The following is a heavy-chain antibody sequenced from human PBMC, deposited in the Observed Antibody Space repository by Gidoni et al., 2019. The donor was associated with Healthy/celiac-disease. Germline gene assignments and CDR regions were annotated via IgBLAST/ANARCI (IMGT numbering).Heavy chain of an antibody. CDR3: ATPLDWNDHSFDY. CDR2: IIPIFGTA. J-gene: IGHJ4*02. CDR1: GGTFSSYA. Sequence: QVQLVQSGAEVKKPGSSVKVSCKASGGTFSSYAISWVRQAPGKGLEWMGGIIPIFGTANYAQKFQRRVTITADESTSTAYMELSSLRSEDTAVYYCATPLDWNDHSFDYWGQGTLVTVSS. D-gene: IGHD1-1*01. V-gene: IGHV1-69*01.